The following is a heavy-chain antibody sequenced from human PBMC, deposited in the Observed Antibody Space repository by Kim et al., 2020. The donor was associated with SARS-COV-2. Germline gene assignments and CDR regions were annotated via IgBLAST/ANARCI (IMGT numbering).Heavy chain of an antibody. Sequence: SVKVSCKASGGTFSSYAISWVRQAPGQGLEWMGGIIPIFGTANYAQKFQGRVTITADESTSTAYMELSSLRSEDTAVYYCARLGEALSHTAPFDYWGQGTLVTVSS. V-gene: IGHV1-69*13. J-gene: IGHJ4*02. CDR3: ARLGEALSHTAPFDY. CDR1: GGTFSSYA. D-gene: IGHD4-17*01. CDR2: IIPIFGTA.